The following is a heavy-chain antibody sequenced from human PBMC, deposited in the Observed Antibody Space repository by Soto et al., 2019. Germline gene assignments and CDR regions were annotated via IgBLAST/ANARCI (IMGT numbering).Heavy chain of an antibody. CDR2: ISDSGKTR. CDR3: ARPGPNYVDFSDL. D-gene: IGHD3-9*01. J-gene: IGHJ5*02. Sequence: PGGSLILSLAASGFNFSDHYMSLIRQTPGKVLEWVSYISDSGKTRYYADSVKGRFTISRDNAKNSLYLQINSLRVEDTAVYYCARPGPNYVDFSDLWGQGALVTVSS. V-gene: IGHV3-11*01. CDR1: GFNFSDHY.